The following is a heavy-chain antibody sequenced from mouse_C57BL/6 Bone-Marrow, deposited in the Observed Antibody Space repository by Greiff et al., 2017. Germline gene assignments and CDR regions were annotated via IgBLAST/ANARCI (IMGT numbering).Heavy chain of an antibody. CDR1: GYTFTNYW. V-gene: IGHV1-63*01. CDR3: ARGAVVGYFDY. D-gene: IGHD1-1*01. CDR2: IYPGGGYT. J-gene: IGHJ2*01. Sequence: VQLQQSGAELVRPGTSVKMSCKASGYTFTNYWIGWAKQRPGHGLEWIGDIYPGGGYTNYNEKFKGKATLTADKSSSTAYLQFSSLTSEDSAIYYCARGAVVGYFDYWGQGTTLTVSS.